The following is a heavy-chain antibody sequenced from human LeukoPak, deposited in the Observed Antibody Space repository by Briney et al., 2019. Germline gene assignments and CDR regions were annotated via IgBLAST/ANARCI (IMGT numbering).Heavy chain of an antibody. J-gene: IGHJ4*02. V-gene: IGHV1-24*01. Sequence: ASVKVSCKVSGYTLTELSMHWVRQARGKGRAWMGGFDPEDGETIYAQKFQGRVTMTEDTSTDTAYMELSSLRSEDTAVYYCATSPGFWSGFDYWGQGTLVTVSS. CDR2: FDPEDGET. D-gene: IGHD3-3*01. CDR1: GYTLTELS. CDR3: ATSPGFWSGFDY.